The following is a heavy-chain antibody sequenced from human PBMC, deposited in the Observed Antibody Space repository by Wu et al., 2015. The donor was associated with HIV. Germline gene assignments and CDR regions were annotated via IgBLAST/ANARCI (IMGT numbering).Heavy chain of an antibody. V-gene: IGHV1-2*02. D-gene: IGHD3-16*02. CDR1: GFTFTDFF. CDR2: INANSGDT. Sequence: VQLVQSGAEVKKPGASVKVSCKASGFTFTDFFLHWVRQAPGQGLEWMGWINANSGDTRYAQKFQGRVTLTRDTSTTTTYMELSGLRSDDTAIYYCARYIAYCYFDFWGRGTLVTVSS. J-gene: IGHJ2*01. CDR3: ARYIAYCYFDF.